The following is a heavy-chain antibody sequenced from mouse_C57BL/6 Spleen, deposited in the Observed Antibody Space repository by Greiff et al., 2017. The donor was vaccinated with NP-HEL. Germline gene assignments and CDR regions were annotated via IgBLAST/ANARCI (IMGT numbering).Heavy chain of an antibody. CDR1: GFTFSSYA. J-gene: IGHJ3*01. V-gene: IGHV5-4*01. D-gene: IGHD2-4*01. CDR3: AREDYDGGFAY. CDR2: ISDGGSYT. Sequence: EVKLVESGGGLVKPGGSLKLSCAASGFTFSSYAMSWVRQTPEKRLEWVATISDGGSYTYYPDNVKGRFTISRDNAKNNLYLQMSHLKSEDTAMYYCAREDYDGGFAYWGQGTLVTVSA.